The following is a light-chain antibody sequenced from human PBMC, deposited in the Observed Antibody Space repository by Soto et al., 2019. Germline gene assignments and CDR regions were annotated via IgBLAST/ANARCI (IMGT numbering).Light chain of an antibody. Sequence: QSVLTQPPSASGTPGQRVTISCSGTLSNIGSNTVHWYQQLPGTAPKLVIYSNNQRSSGVPDRFSASKSDTSASLAISGLQSEDEADYSCASWDDNLNGPVFGGGTKLTAL. CDR3: ASWDDNLNGPV. V-gene: IGLV1-44*01. CDR2: SNN. CDR1: LSNIGSNT. J-gene: IGLJ2*01.